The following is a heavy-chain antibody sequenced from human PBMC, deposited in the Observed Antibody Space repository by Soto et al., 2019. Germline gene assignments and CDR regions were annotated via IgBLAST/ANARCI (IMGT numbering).Heavy chain of an antibody. CDR3: ARAFYYVSVKQNYYYCDVMDV. J-gene: IGHJ6*02. D-gene: IGHD3-10*02. CDR1: GYTFTVSY. CDR2: INPNSGGT. Sequence: ASVKVSCKASGYTFTVSYMHWVRQALGQGLEWMGWINPNSGGTNYAQKFQGWVTMTRDTSISTAHMELSRLRSDDTAVYYCARAFYYVSVKQNYYYCDVMDVRSQRTSVIVSS. V-gene: IGHV1-2*04.